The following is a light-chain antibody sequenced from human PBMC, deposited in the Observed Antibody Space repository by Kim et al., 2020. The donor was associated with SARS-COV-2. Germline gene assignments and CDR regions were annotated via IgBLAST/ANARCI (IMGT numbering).Light chain of an antibody. CDR1: DIGTKS. J-gene: IGLJ3*02. V-gene: IGLV3-21*01. Sequence: SYELTQPPSVSEAPGKPATITCGGDDIGTKSVHWYQQKPGQAPVLVIYYDTDRPSGIPERFSASNSGNTATLTVSRVAAGDEADYYCQVWESGSDHWVFGGGTKLTVL. CDR2: YDT. CDR3: QVWESGSDHWV.